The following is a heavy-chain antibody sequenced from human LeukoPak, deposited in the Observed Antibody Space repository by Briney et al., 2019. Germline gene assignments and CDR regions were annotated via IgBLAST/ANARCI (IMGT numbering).Heavy chain of an antibody. J-gene: IGHJ6*02. CDR2: ISYDGSNK. CDR1: GFTFSSYA. D-gene: IGHD6-13*01. Sequence: PGGSLRLSCAASGFTFSSYAMHWVRQAPGKGLEWVAVISYDGSNKYYADSVKGRFTISRDNSKNTLYLQMNSLRAEDTAVYYCASRIAAAALYYYYGMDVWGQGTKVTVSS. V-gene: IGHV3-30-3*01. CDR3: ASRIAAAALYYYYGMDV.